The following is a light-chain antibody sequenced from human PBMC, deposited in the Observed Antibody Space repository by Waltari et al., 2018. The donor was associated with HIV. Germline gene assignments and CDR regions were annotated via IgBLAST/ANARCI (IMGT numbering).Light chain of an antibody. V-gene: IGLV6-57*01. CDR1: SCSIASNY. CDR3: QSYDNENPVL. CDR2: KDD. J-gene: IGLJ2*01. Sequence: NFMLTQPHSVSESPGKTVTVSCTRSSCSIASNYVQWYQQRPGSSPTTVIYKDDQRPSGVPDRFSGSIDSSSNSASLTISGLRPEDEADYYCQSYDNENPVLFGGGTKLTVL.